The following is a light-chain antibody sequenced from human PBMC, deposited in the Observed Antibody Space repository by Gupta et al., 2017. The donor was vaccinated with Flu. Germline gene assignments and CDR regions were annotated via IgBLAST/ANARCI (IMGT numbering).Light chain of an antibody. V-gene: IGLV1-47*01. Sequence: QSVLTQPPSASGTPGPRVTISCSGSSSNIGSDFVYWYQQLPGTAPKLLMYRNDQRSSGVPDRFSGSKSGTSASLAISGLRAEDEADYYCAAWDDSLSAWLFGGGTKLTVL. CDR2: RND. CDR1: SSNIGSDF. CDR3: AAWDDSLSAWL. J-gene: IGLJ3*02.